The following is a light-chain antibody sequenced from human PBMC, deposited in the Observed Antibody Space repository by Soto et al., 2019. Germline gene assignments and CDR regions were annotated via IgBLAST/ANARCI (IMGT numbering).Light chain of an antibody. Sequence: QSVLTQPPSASGSPGQSVTISCTGTSSDVGGYNYVSWYQQHPGTAPKLMIYEVSKRPSGVPDRFSGSKSGDSPALTVSGLQAEDESYCDCRSYGGRNKVFGGGTKLTVL. J-gene: IGLJ3*02. CDR3: RSYGGRNKV. CDR2: EVS. V-gene: IGLV2-8*01. CDR1: SSDVGGYNY.